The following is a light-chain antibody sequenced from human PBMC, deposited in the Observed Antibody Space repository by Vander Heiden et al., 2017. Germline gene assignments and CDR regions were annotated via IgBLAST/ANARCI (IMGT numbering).Light chain of an antibody. CDR1: QSVLYSSNNKNY. Sequence: DIVMTQSPDSLAVSLGERATINCKSSQSVLYSSNNKNYLAWYQQKPGQPPKLLIYWASTRESGVPDRFSGGGTGTDFSLTISSLQAEDVALYYCQQDDSTPFTLGHGTKVDIK. V-gene: IGKV4-1*01. CDR3: QQDDSTPFT. CDR2: WAS. J-gene: IGKJ3*01.